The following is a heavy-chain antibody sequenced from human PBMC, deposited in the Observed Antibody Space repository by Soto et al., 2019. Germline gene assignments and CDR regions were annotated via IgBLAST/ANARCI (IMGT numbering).Heavy chain of an antibody. CDR2: ISYDGSNK. CDR1: GFTFSSYA. Sequence: QVQLVESGGGVVQPGRSLRLSCAASGFTFSSYAMHWVRQAPGKGLEWVAVISYDGSNKYYADSVKGRFTITRDNSKNTLYLQMNSLRAEDKAVYYCARERIMITFGGVIDPYYYHYGMDVWGQGTTVTVSS. J-gene: IGHJ6*02. V-gene: IGHV3-30-3*01. CDR3: ARERIMITFGGVIDPYYYHYGMDV. D-gene: IGHD3-16*02.